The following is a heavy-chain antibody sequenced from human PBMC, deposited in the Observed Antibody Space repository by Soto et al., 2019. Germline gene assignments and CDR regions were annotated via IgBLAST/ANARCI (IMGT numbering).Heavy chain of an antibody. CDR1: RGYIRSFY. V-gene: IGHV4-4*07. Sequence: SEPLSLTCTDSRGYIRSFYWSWIRQPAGKGLEWIGRIYSGGRNNYNPSLKSRVTMSVDTSKNQFSLRLSYGAAADTAMYYCGRGSSRWDYWGQGTLVTVSS. CDR2: IYSGGRN. J-gene: IGHJ4*02. CDR3: GRGSSRWDY. D-gene: IGHD6-13*01.